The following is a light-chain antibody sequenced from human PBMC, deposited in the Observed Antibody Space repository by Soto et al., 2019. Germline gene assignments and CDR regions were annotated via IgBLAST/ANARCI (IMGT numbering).Light chain of an antibody. V-gene: IGKV1-27*01. CDR2: AAS. CDR3: QKYNKAPWT. J-gene: IGKJ1*01. CDR1: QDISDY. Sequence: DIQMTQSPSSLSASLGDRVTITCRASQDISDYLAWYQQKPGNPPNHLISAASTLQSGVPSRFRGSGAGTDFTLTITSLQPEDVATYYCQKYNKAPWTFGQGTKVEIK.